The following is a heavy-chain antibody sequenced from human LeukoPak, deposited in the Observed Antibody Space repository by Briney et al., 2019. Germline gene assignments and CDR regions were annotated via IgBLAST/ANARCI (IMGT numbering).Heavy chain of an antibody. CDR3: ARDIGQSDY. J-gene: IGHJ4*02. CDR2: ISSDGADQ. V-gene: IGHV3-30-3*01. CDR1: GFASSSFA. Sequence: GGPLRLSCAVSGFASSSFAMQGVRQARAKGLEWVAVISSDGADQYYTDPVKGRFTIPRDNSKNTLYLQMDSLRAEDTAVYYCARDIGQSDYWGQGTLVTVSS.